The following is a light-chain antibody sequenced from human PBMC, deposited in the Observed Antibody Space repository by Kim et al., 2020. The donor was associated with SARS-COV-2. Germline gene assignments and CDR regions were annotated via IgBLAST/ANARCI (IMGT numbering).Light chain of an antibody. CDR3: QVWDSSSDHPYV. V-gene: IGLV3-21*04. CDR1: NIGSKS. CDR2: YDS. J-gene: IGLJ1*01. Sequence: SYELTQPPSVSVAPGKTARITCGGNNIGSKSVHWYQQKPGQAPVLVIYYDSDRPSWIPERFSGSNSGNTATLTIRRVEAGDEADYYCQVWDSSSDHPYVF.